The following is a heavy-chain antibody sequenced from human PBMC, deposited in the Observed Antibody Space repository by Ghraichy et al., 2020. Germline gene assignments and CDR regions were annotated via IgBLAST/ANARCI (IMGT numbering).Heavy chain of an antibody. D-gene: IGHD4-23*01. CDR3: ARDRGDFGGNRVGYFHH. V-gene: IGHV3-11*01. J-gene: IGHJ4*02. CDR2: ISRSGTRI. CDR1: GFSFSDYY. Sequence: GGSLRLTCAASGFSFSDYYMSWIRQAPGKGLEWVSYISRSGTRIFYADSVKGRFTISRDNAKNSLYLQMDSLRAEDTAVYYCARDRGDFGGNRVGYFHHWGQGTLVTVSS.